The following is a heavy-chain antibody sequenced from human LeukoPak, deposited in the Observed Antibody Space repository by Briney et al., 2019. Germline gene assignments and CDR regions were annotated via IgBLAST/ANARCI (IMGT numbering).Heavy chain of an antibody. CDR3: ARDLGDYYYYYMDV. CDR1: GGSISSGSYY. J-gene: IGHJ6*03. CDR2: IYTSGST. V-gene: IGHV4-61*02. Sequence: SQTLSLTCTVSGGSISSGSYYWSWIRQPAGKGLEWIGRIYTSGSTNYNPSLKSRVTMSVDTSKNQFSLKLSSVTAADTAVYYCARDLGDYYYYYMDVWGKGTTVTVSS.